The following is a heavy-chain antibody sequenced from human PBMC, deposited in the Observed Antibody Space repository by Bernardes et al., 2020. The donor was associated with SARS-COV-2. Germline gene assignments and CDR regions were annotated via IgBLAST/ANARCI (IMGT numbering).Heavy chain of an antibody. V-gene: IGHV3-23*01. CDR1: GFTFSSYA. J-gene: IGHJ4*02. Sequence: GGSLRLSCAASGFTFSSYAMSWVRQAPGKGLEWVSAISGSGGSTYYADSVKGRFTISRDNSKNTLYLQMNSLRAEDTAVYYCAKVLRDYGDYLQDYWGQGTLVTVSS. CDR3: AKVLRDYGDYLQDY. CDR2: ISGSGGST. D-gene: IGHD4-17*01.